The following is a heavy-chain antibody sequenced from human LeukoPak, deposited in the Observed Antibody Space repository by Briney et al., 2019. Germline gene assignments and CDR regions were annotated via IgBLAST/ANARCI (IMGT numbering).Heavy chain of an antibody. V-gene: IGHV1-2*02. D-gene: IGHD1-14*01. Sequence: ASVTVSCKASGYTFTGYFMHWVRQAPGQGLEGIGWINPNIGATKYARKFQGRVTMTRDTSISTAYMEVSRLRSDDTAVYYCARGQLTDDLDYWGQGTLVTVSS. CDR2: INPNIGAT. CDR1: GYTFTGYF. CDR3: ARGQLTDDLDY. J-gene: IGHJ4*02.